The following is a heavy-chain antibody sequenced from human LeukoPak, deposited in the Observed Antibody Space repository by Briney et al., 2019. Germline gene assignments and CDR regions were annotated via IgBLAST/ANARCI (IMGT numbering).Heavy chain of an antibody. V-gene: IGHV3-21*06. J-gene: IGHJ4*02. D-gene: IGHD3-22*01. CDR3: ARYYYDTSGYYYPFDS. CDR2: ISSSSSYI. Sequence: GGSLRLSCAASGFAFSSYSMDWVRQAPGKGLEWVSSISSSSSYIYYADSVKGRFTISRDNAKNSLYLQMNSLRAEDTAVYYCARYYYDTSGYYYPFDSWGPGTLVTVSS. CDR1: GFAFSSYS.